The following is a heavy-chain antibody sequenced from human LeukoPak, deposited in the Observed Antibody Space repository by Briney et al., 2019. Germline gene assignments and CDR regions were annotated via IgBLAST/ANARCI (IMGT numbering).Heavy chain of an antibody. CDR2: INHSGST. V-gene: IGHV4-34*01. CDR1: GGSFSGYY. J-gene: IGHJ5*02. Sequence: ASETLSLTCAVYGGSFSGYYWSWIRQPPGKGLEWIGEINHSGSTNYNPSLKSRVTILVDTSKNQFSLKLSSVTAADTAVYYCARLGATGDWFDPWGQGTLVTVSS. CDR3: ARLGATGDWFDP. D-gene: IGHD1-26*01.